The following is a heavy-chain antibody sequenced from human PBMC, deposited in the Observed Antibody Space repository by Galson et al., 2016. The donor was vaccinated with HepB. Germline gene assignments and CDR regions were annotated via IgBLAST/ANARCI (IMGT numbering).Heavy chain of an antibody. Sequence: SLRLSCATSGFSFSSYGMHWVRQAPGKGLEWVAVISYDGSNKYYADSVKGRFTISRDNSKKTLYLQMSSLRAEDTAVYYCAGVPSGKRLDYWGQGTLVTVSS. CDR1: GFSFSSYG. CDR3: AGVPSGKRLDY. D-gene: IGHD4-23*01. J-gene: IGHJ4*02. CDR2: ISYDGSNK. V-gene: IGHV3-30*03.